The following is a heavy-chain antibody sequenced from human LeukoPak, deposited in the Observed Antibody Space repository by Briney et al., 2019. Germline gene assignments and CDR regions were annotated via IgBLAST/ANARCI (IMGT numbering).Heavy chain of an antibody. CDR3: AREETWFSTTWYYFDY. CDR1: GFTFSNYA. CDR2: ISYDGSNK. V-gene: IGHV3-30*04. J-gene: IGHJ4*02. D-gene: IGHD2-2*01. Sequence: PGGSLRLSCAASGFTFSNYAVHWVRQAPGKGPEWVALISYDGSNKNYADSVKGRFTISRDNSKNTLFLQMNSLRTEDTAVFYCAREETWFSTTWYYFDYWGQGTLVTVSS.